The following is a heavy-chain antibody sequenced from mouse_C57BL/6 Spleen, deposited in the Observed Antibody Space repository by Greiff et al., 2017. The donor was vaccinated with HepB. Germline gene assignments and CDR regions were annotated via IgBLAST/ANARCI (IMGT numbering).Heavy chain of an antibody. D-gene: IGHD2-10*01. CDR3: ARPSYSMGFAY. V-gene: IGHV5-17*01. CDR2: ISSGSSTI. CDR1: GFTFSDYG. J-gene: IGHJ3*01. Sequence: EVQLVESGGGLVKPGGSLKLSCAASGFTFSDYGMHWVRQAPEKGLEWVAYISSGSSTIYYADTVKGRFTIARDNAKNTLFLQMTSLRSEDTAMYYWARPSYSMGFAYGGQGTLVTVSA.